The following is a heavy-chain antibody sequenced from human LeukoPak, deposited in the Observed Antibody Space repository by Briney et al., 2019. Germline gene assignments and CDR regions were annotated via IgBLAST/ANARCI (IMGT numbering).Heavy chain of an antibody. Sequence: GGSLRLSCAASGFTFSSYSMNWVRQAPGKGLEWVSSISSSSSYIYYADSVKGRFTISRDNSKNTLYLQMNSLRAEDTAVYYCAKDLDVWGSYRFPEFDYWGQGTLVTVSS. CDR2: ISSSSSYI. V-gene: IGHV3-21*04. J-gene: IGHJ4*02. D-gene: IGHD3-16*02. CDR1: GFTFSSYS. CDR3: AKDLDVWGSYRFPEFDY.